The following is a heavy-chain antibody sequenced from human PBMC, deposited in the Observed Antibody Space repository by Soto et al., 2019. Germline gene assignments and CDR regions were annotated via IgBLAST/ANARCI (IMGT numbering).Heavy chain of an antibody. V-gene: IGHV3-21*01. D-gene: IGHD3-10*01. CDR1: GFTFGSYG. J-gene: IGHJ6*04. CDR3: ARVRGVVDV. Sequence: GGSLRLSCAASGFTFGSYGMNWVRQAPGKGLEWVSSISSSSSYIYYADSAKGRFTISRDNAKNSLYLQMNSLRAEDTAVYYCARVRGVVDVWGKGTTVTVSS. CDR2: ISSSSSYI.